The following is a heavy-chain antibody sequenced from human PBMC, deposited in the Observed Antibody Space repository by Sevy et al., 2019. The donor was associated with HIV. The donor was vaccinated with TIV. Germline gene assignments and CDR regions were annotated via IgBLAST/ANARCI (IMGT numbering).Heavy chain of an antibody. CDR2: ISGSGAST. CDR3: AKGTGIAFGGIIEY. CDR1: GFTFSNYA. Sequence: GGSLRLSYAASGFTFSNYAMNWVRQAPGKGLEWVSVISGSGASTFYADSVKGRFTISRDNSKNTLYLQMNSLRAEDTALYYCAKGTGIAFGGIIEYWGQGTLVTVSS. D-gene: IGHD3-16*02. J-gene: IGHJ4*02. V-gene: IGHV3-23*01.